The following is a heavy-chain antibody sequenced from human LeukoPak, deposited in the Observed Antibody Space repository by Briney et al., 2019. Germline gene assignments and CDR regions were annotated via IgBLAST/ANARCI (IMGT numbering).Heavy chain of an antibody. D-gene: IGHD6-13*01. J-gene: IGHJ4*02. CDR1: GGTFSSYA. CDR3: ARDSPSSRDRIDY. CDR2: IIPILGIA. V-gene: IGHV1-69*04. Sequence: SVKVSCKASGGTFSSYAISWVRQAPGQGLEWMGRIIPILGIANYAQKFQGRVTMTTDTSTSTAYMELRSLRSDDTAVYYCARDSPSSRDRIDYWGQGTLVTVSS.